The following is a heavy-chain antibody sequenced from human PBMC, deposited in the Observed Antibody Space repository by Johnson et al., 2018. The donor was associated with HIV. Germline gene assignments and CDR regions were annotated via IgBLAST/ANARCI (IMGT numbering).Heavy chain of an antibody. CDR3: AREGTVSYGGAFDI. V-gene: IGHV3-23*04. CDR2: ISGSGGST. J-gene: IGHJ3*02. CDR1: GFTFSDYY. D-gene: IGHD4-17*01. Sequence: VQMVESGGGLVKPGGSLRLSCAASGFTFSDYYMSWIRQAPGKGLEWVSAISGSGGSTYYADSVKGRFTISRDNSKNTLYLQMNSLRAEDTAVYYCAREGTVSYGGAFDIRGQGTMVTVSS.